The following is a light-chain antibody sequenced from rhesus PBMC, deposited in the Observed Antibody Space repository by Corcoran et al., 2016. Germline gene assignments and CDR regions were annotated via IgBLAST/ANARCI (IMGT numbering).Light chain of an antibody. Sequence: DIQMTQSPSSLSASVGDTVTITCRASQGISSYLNWFQQKPGKAPKLLIYAASSLESGVPSRFSGSGSGTNFTLTSSSLQPEDFAIYYCLQHNSYPWTFGQGTKVEIK. CDR2: AAS. V-gene: IGKV1-28*02. CDR3: LQHNSYPWT. J-gene: IGKJ1*01. CDR1: QGISSY.